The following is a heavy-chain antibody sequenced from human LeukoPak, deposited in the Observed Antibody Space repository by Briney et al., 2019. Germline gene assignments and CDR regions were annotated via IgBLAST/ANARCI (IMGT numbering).Heavy chain of an antibody. CDR1: GFTFSSYG. V-gene: IGHV3-21*01. D-gene: IGHD6-6*01. J-gene: IGHJ3*01. Sequence: GRSLRLSCAASGFTFSSYGMNWVRQAPGKGLEWVSSISTSSSYIYYADSVKGRSTISRDNAENSLYLQMNSLRDEDTAVYYCARGRGYSSSSDAFDVWGQGTMVTVSS. CDR3: ARGRGYSSSSDAFDV. CDR2: ISTSSSYI.